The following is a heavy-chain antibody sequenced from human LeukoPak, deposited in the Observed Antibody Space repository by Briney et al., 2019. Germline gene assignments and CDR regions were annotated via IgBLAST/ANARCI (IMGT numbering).Heavy chain of an antibody. D-gene: IGHD4-17*01. CDR3: AKAQLPGSTTTVTFDY. V-gene: IGHV3-23*01. CDR2: ISGSGGST. J-gene: IGHJ4*02. Sequence: PGGSLRLSCAASGFTFSSYAMSWVRQAPGKGLEWVSAISGSGGSTYYADSVKGRFTISRDNSKNTLYLQMNSLRAEDTAVYYCAKAQLPGSTTTVTFDYWGQGTLVTVSS. CDR1: GFTFSSYA.